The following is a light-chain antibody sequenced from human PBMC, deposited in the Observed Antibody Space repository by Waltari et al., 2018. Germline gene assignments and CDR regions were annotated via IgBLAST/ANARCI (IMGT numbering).Light chain of an antibody. CDR2: DAS. V-gene: IGKV3-11*01. CDR1: QNVDND. CDR3: QQRSSLLPVT. J-gene: IGKJ4*01. Sequence: EIVLTQSPGTVSLSPGERATPSCRASQNVDNDVAWYQQRPGQTPKLLIYDASNRATGVPARFSGSGSGTDFTLTISGLEPEDFAVYYCQQRSSLLPVTFGGGTKVEIK.